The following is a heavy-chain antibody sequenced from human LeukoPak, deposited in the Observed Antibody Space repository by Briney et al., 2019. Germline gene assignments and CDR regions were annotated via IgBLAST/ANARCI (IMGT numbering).Heavy chain of an antibody. V-gene: IGHV3-23*01. Sequence: GGSLRLSCAASGFTFSSYAMSWVRQAPGKELEWVSTITGSGGSTYYADSVKGRFTISRDNSKNTLYLEMNSLRAEDTAVYYCAKDRLSSSWYCFDYWGQGTLVTVSS. CDR3: AKDRLSSSWYCFDY. J-gene: IGHJ4*02. D-gene: IGHD6-13*01. CDR1: GFTFSSYA. CDR2: ITGSGGST.